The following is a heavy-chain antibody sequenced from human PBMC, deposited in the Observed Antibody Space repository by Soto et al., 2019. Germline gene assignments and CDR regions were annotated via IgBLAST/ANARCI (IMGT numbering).Heavy chain of an antibody. Sequence: GALRLSCAASGFTFSSYAMSWVRQAPGKGLEWVSVISGSGGSTYYADSVKGRFTISRDNSKNTLYLQMNSLRAEDTAVYYCAKSTNYGSGADYYYYGMDVWGQGTTVTVSS. CDR2: ISGSGGST. V-gene: IGHV3-23*01. CDR1: GFTFSSYA. CDR3: AKSTNYGSGADYYYYGMDV. J-gene: IGHJ6*02. D-gene: IGHD3-10*01.